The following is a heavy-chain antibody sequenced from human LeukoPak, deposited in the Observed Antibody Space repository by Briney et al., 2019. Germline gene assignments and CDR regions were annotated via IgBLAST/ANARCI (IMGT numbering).Heavy chain of an antibody. Sequence: GGSLRLSCAASGFTFSSYAMTWVRQAPGKGLGWASTFTYSGVNTYYADSVRGRFTISRDNSKNTLYLQLNSLRAEDTALYYCAKGPHSSGWHYFDYWGQGTLVTVSS. CDR1: GFTFSSYA. CDR2: FTYSGVNT. V-gene: IGHV3-23*01. D-gene: IGHD6-19*01. J-gene: IGHJ4*02. CDR3: AKGPHSSGWHYFDY.